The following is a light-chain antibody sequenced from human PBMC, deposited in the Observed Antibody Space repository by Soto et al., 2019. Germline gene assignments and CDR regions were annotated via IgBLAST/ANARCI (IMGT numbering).Light chain of an antibody. Sequence: QSALTQPASVSGSPGQSITISCTGTSSDVGDYDYVSWFQHHPGKAPKLIIFEVSNRPSGISSRFSGSKSGNTASLTISGLQAEDEADYYCTSYTDSSALDVFGTGTKVTVL. CDR2: EVS. J-gene: IGLJ1*01. CDR3: TSYTDSSALDV. CDR1: SSDVGDYDY. V-gene: IGLV2-14*01.